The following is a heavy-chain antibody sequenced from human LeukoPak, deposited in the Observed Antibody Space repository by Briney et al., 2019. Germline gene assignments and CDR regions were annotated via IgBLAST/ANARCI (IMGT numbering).Heavy chain of an antibody. J-gene: IGHJ4*02. Sequence: GASVKVSRKASGYTFTSYDINRVRQATGQGLEWMGWMNPNSGNTGYAQKFQGRVTMTRNTSISTAYMELSSLRSEDTAVYYCARAVGNDFWSGYPLFDYWGQGTLVTVSS. V-gene: IGHV1-8*01. CDR1: GYTFTSYD. CDR3: ARAVGNDFWSGYPLFDY. CDR2: MNPNSGNT. D-gene: IGHD3-3*01.